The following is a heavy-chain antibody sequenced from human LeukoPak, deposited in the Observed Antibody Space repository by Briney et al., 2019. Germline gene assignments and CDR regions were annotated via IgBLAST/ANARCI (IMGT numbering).Heavy chain of an antibody. J-gene: IGHJ4*02. CDR1: GYTFTSYY. V-gene: IGHV1-46*01. CDR3: ARDRLAASWYVFDY. CDR2: VNPSAGGT. D-gene: IGHD6-13*01. Sequence: ASVKVSCKASGYTFTSYYIHWVRQAPGQGLEWMGIVNPSAGGTSYAQKFQGRVTMTRDTSTSSVYMELSSLRSEDTAVYYCARDRLAASWYVFDYWGQGTLVTVSS.